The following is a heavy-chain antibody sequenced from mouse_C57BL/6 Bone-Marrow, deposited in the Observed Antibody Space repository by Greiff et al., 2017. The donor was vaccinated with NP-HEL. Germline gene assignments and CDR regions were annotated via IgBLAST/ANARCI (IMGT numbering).Heavy chain of an antibody. V-gene: IGHV5-15*01. J-gene: IGHJ4*01. CDR3: ARHYYGSSRGCYAMDY. CDR2: ISNLAYSI. CDR1: GFTFSDYG. D-gene: IGHD1-1*01. Sequence: EVQGVESGGGLVQPGGSLKLSCAASGFTFSDYGMAWVRQAPRKGPAWVAFISNLAYSIYYADTVTGRFTISRENAKNTLYLEMSSLRSEDTAMYYCARHYYGSSRGCYAMDYWGQGTSVTVSS.